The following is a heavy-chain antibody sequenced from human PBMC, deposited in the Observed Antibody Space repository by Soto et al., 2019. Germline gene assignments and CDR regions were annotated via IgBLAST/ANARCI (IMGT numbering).Heavy chain of an antibody. CDR3: AKLTGFEFDGTSFDI. Sequence: EVQLLASGGGLVQPGGSLRLSCAAFSRYAMSWVRQTPGKGLEWVSAISDSGAGTYYADSVRGRFTISRDNSKNTVYLQMNSLRAEDTAIYYCAKLTGFEFDGTSFDIWDQGTMVTVSS. V-gene: IGHV3-23*01. J-gene: IGHJ3*02. CDR1: SRYA. CDR2: ISDSGAGT. D-gene: IGHD3-9*01.